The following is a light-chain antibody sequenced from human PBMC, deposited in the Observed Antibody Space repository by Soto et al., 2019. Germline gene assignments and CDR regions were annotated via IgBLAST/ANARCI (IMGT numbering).Light chain of an antibody. J-gene: IGLJ1*01. CDR1: SSNIGGNS. Sequence: QAVLTQPPPVSAAPGQKTTISCSGSSSNIGGNSVSWYQQLPGTAPKLLIYDDKKRPSGIPDRFSGSKSGTSATLGITGFQTGDEADYYCGSWDSSLSAYVFGTGTKVTVL. CDR3: GSWDSSLSAYV. CDR2: DDK. V-gene: IGLV1-51*01.